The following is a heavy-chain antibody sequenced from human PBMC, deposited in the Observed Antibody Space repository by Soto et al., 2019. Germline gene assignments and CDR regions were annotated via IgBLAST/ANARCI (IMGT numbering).Heavy chain of an antibody. CDR1: GFTFSSYA. V-gene: IGHV3-30-3*01. CDR3: ARGRGVLRYFDWFGNWSDP. J-gene: IGHJ5*02. Sequence: QVQLVESGGGVVQPGRSLRLSCAASGFTFSSYAMHWVRQAPGKGLEWVAVISYDGSNKYYADSVKGRFTISRDNSKNTLYLQMNSLRAEDTAVYYCARGRGVLRYFDWFGNWSDPWGQGTLVTVSS. D-gene: IGHD3-9*01. CDR2: ISYDGSNK.